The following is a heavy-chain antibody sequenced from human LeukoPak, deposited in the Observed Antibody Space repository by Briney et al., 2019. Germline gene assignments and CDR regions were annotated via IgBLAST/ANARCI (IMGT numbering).Heavy chain of an antibody. V-gene: IGHV1-69*13. CDR1: GGTFSSYA. Sequence: SVKVSCKASGGTFSSYAISWVRQAPGQGLEWMGGIIPIFGTANYAQKFQGRVTITADESTSTAYMELSSLRSEDTAVYYCARSFWSGYYFDYWGQGTLVTVSS. D-gene: IGHD3-3*01. CDR3: ARSFWSGYYFDY. CDR2: IIPIFGTA. J-gene: IGHJ4*02.